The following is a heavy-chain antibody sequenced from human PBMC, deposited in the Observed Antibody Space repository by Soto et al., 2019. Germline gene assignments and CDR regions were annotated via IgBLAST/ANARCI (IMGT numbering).Heavy chain of an antibody. V-gene: IGHV4-31*03. CDR3: ARAMIVVFIPEYNWFPP. Sequence: TLSLTCTVSGGSISSGGYYWSWIRQHPGKGLEWIGYIYYSGSTYYNPSLKSRVTISVDTSKNQFSLKLSSVTAADTAVYYCARAMIVVFIPEYNWFPPGGQEPLVTVPS. CDR2: IYYSGST. CDR1: GGSISSGGYY. J-gene: IGHJ5*02. D-gene: IGHD3-22*01.